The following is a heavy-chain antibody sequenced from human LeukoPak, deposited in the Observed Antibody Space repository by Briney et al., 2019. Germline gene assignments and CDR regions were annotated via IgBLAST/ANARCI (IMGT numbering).Heavy chain of an antibody. CDR2: IIPIFGTS. J-gene: IGHJ6*03. D-gene: IGHD4-17*01. CDR3: ARGSTVTGYYYYYYMDV. CDR1: GGTFCSYA. V-gene: IGHV1-69*13. Sequence: SVKVSRKASGGTFCSYAISWVRQAPGQGLEWMGGIIPIFGTSNYAQKFQGRVTITADESTSTAYMELSSLRSEDTAVYYCARGSTVTGYYYYYYMDVWGKGTTVTVSS.